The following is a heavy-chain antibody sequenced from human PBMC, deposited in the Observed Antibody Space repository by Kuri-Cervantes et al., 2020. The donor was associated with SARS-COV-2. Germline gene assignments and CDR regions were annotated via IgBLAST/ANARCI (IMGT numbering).Heavy chain of an antibody. CDR1: GFTFSSYA. CDR3: AKLGSRRHYED. Sequence: GVLKISCAASGFTFSSYAMSWVRQAPGKGLEWVSAISGSGGSTYYADSVKGRFTISRDNSKNTLYLQMNSLRAEDTAVYYCAKLGSRRHYEDWGQGTLVTVSS. J-gene: IGHJ4*02. D-gene: IGHD4-17*01. V-gene: IGHV3-23*01. CDR2: ISGSGGST.